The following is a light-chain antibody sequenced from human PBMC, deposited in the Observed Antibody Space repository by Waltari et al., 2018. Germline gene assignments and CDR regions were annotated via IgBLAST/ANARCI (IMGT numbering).Light chain of an antibody. CDR2: DKN. CDR1: SLRSYY. V-gene: IGLV3-19*01. CDR3: HSRDASGVAGS. J-gene: IGLJ2*01. Sequence: SSELTQDPAVSVAMVQTVRIPCQGDSLRSYYASWYQQRPGQAPILVIYDKNNRPSGVPDRFSGSSSHNTGSLTITGAQAEDEASYYCHSRDASGVAGSFGGGTKLTVL.